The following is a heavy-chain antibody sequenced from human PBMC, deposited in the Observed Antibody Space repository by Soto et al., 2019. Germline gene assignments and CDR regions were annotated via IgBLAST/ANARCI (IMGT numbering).Heavy chain of an antibody. CDR1: GGNSNSYS. CDR2: IVPLSGTP. Sequence: QVRLVQSGAEVKKPGSSVKLSCKVSGGNSNSYSIAWVRQAPGQGLQWLGTIVPLSGTPNHAHKFQGRVTITADTSTNTAYLELSSLRYEDTALYYCARDWRQMSRGGFFDYWGQGSLVTISS. V-gene: IGHV1-69*06. D-gene: IGHD3-3*01. CDR3: ARDWRQMSRGGFFDY. J-gene: IGHJ4*02.